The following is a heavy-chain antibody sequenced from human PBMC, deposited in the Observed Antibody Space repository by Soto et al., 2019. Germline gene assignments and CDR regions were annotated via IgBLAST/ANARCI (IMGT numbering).Heavy chain of an antibody. CDR2: IIPIFGTA. D-gene: IGHD3-9*01. J-gene: IGHJ4*02. Sequence: SVKVSCKASGGTFSSYAISWVRQAPGQGLEWMGGIIPIFGTANYAQKFQGRVTITADESTSTAYMELSSLRSEDTAVYYCARGGLRYLNFDYWGQGTLVTVSS. CDR1: GGTFSSYA. CDR3: ARGGLRYLNFDY. V-gene: IGHV1-69*13.